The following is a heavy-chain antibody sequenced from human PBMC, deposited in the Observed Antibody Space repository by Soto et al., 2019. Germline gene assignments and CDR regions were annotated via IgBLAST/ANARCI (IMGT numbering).Heavy chain of an antibody. V-gene: IGHV3-30*18. CDR3: AKDKNYYESSGYYPDDFFDY. CDR2: ISYDGSNK. D-gene: IGHD3-22*01. Sequence: GGSLRLSCAASAFTFSSYGMHWVRQAPGKGLEWVAVISYDGSNKYYADSVKGRFTISRDFSRNTVSLQMNSLRVEDTAIYYCAKDKNYYESSGYYPDDFFDYWGQGTLVTVSS. J-gene: IGHJ4*02. CDR1: AFTFSSYG.